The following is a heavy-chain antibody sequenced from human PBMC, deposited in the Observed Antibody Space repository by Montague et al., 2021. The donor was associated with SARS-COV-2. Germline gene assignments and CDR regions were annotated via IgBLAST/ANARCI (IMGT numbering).Heavy chain of an antibody. CDR2: IYRSGST. CDR3: ATITLGYCTNGVCQPPDY. D-gene: IGHD2-8*01. J-gene: IGHJ4*02. CDR1: GYSISSDYY. V-gene: IGHV4-38-2*02. Sequence: SETLSLTCTVSGYSISSDYYWGWIRQPPGKGLEWIGSIYRSGSTYYNPSLKSRVTISVDTSKNQVSLRLTSVTAADTAVYYCATITLGYCTNGVCQPPDYWGQGTLVTVSS.